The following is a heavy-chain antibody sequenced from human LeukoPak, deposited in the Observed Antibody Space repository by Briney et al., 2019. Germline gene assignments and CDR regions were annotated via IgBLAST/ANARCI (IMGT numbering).Heavy chain of an antibody. Sequence: GGSLRLSCAASGFTFSSYAMSWVRQAPGKGLEWVSAISGSGDTTYYADSVKGRFTISRDNSKNTLYLQMNSLRADDTAVYYCAKPVTMIVVSFDAFDIWGQGTLVTVSS. J-gene: IGHJ3*02. CDR3: AKPVTMIVVSFDAFDI. V-gene: IGHV3-23*01. CDR2: ISGSGDTT. D-gene: IGHD3-22*01. CDR1: GFTFSSYA.